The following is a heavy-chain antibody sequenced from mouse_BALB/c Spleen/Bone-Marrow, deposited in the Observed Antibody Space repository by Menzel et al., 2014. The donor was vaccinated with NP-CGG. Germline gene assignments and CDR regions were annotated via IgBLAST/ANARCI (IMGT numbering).Heavy chain of an antibody. CDR1: GFTFSSYT. J-gene: IGHJ4*01. Sequence: EVKLMESGGGLVKPGGSLKLSCAASGFTFSSYTMSWVRQAPEKRLEGVATISSGGSYTYYPDSVEGRFTISRDNAKNTLYLQMSRLKSEDTAMYYCTRDGKGNYDYAMDYWGQGTSVAVSS. CDR3: TRDGKGNYDYAMDY. D-gene: IGHD2-1*01. V-gene: IGHV5-6-4*01. CDR2: ISSGGSYT.